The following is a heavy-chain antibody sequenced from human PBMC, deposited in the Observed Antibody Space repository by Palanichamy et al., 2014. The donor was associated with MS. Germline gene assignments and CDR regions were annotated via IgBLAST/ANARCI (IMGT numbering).Heavy chain of an antibody. CDR1: GFTFSSYS. V-gene: IGHV3-21*01. J-gene: IGHJ6*02. D-gene: IGHD2/OR15-2a*01. Sequence: EVQLVESGGGLVKPGGSLRLSCAASGFTFSSYSMNWVRQAPGKGLEWVSPISSSSSYIYYADSVKGRFTISRDNAKNSLYLQMNSLRAEDTAVYYCARPTPGYTTFAIPYYGMDVWGQGTTVTVSS. CDR2: ISSSSSYI. CDR3: ARPTPGYTTFAIPYYGMDV.